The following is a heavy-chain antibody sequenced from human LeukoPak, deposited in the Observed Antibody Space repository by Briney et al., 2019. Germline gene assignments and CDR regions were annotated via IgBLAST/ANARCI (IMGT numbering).Heavy chain of an antibody. J-gene: IGHJ4*02. CDR2: MSSSDDGR. Sequence: GGSLRLSCAASGFTFSSYAISWVRQAPGKGLEWVSAMSSSDDGRYYAASVRGRFTISRDTSRSTLYLQMNSLRAEDAAVYCAKAPVTSCRGAFCYPFDYWGQGTLVTVSS. V-gene: IGHV3-23*01. D-gene: IGHD2-15*01. CDR3: KAPVTSCRGAFCYPFDY. CDR1: GFTFSSYA.